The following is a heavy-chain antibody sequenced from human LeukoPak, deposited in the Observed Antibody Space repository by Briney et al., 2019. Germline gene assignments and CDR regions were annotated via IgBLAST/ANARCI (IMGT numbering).Heavy chain of an antibody. CDR3: AKDGGYCGGDCYSAFDI. V-gene: IGHV3-9*03. CDR2: ISWNSGNK. D-gene: IGHD2-21*01. Sequence: GGSLRLSCAASGFTFDDYAMHWVRQAPGKGLEWVSSISWNSGNKVYADSVKGRFTISRDNAKNSLYLQMNSLRAEDMALYYCAKDGGYCGGDCYSAFDIWGQGTMVTVSS. CDR1: GFTFDDYA. J-gene: IGHJ3*02.